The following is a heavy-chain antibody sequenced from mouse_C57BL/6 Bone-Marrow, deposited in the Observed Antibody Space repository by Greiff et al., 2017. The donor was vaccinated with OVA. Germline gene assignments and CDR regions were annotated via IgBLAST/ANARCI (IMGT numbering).Heavy chain of an antibody. CDR3: AKGFLYAMDY. J-gene: IGHJ4*01. CDR1: GYSFTGYY. CDR2: INPSTGGT. V-gene: IGHV1-42*01. Sequence: DVKLVESGPELVKPGASVKISCKASGYSFTGYYMNWVKQSPEKSLEWIGEINPSTGGTTYNQKFKAKATLTVDKSSSTAYMQLKSLTSEDSAVYYCAKGFLYAMDYWGQGTSVTVSS.